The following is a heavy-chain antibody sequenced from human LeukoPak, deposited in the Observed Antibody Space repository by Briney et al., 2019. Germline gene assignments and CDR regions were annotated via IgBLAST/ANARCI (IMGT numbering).Heavy chain of an antibody. V-gene: IGHV4-34*01. Sequence: SETLSLTCAVYGGSFSGYYWSWIRQPPGKGLEWIGEINHSGSTNYNPSLKSRVTLSVDTSKNQSSLKLSSVTAADTAGYYCARGLRFRYFRFDSWGQGTLVTVSS. CDR3: ARGLRFRYFRFDS. J-gene: IGHJ4*02. CDR1: GGSFSGYY. CDR2: INHSGST. D-gene: IGHD3-9*01.